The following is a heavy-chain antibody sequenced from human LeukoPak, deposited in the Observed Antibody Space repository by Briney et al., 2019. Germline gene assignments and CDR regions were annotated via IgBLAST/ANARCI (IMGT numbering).Heavy chain of an antibody. CDR2: IYHSGST. V-gene: IGHV4-30-2*01. CDR1: GGSISSGGYY. J-gene: IGHJ4*02. Sequence: AQTLSLTCGLSGGSISSGGYYWSWIRQPPGKGLEWIGYIYHSGSTYYNPSLKSRVTISVDTSKNQFSLKLSSVTAADTAVYYCARVTKYYGPIDYWGQGTLVTVSS. CDR3: ARVTKYYGPIDY. D-gene: IGHD3-10*01.